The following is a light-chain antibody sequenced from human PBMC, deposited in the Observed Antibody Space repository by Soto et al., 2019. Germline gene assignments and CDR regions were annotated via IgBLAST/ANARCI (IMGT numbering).Light chain of an antibody. V-gene: IGKV3-20*01. CDR3: HQYGGSPFT. CDR1: QSVSSSY. Sequence: EVVLTVSPDSLSLSPGETATLSCRASQSVSSSYLAWYQQKPGQAPRLLIYGASNWATDVPDSFSGGGSWTDFARAISRLQPEDFAVYFCHQYGGSPFTFGPGTKL. CDR2: GAS. J-gene: IGKJ3*01.